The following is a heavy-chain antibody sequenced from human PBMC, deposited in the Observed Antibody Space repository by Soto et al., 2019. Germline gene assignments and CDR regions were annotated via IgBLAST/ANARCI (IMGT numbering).Heavy chain of an antibody. CDR2: INPNSGGT. CDR3: AREGTTTVTTFIDY. V-gene: IGHV1-2*02. J-gene: IGHJ4*02. D-gene: IGHD4-17*01. CDR1: GYTFSNYD. Sequence: ASVKVSCKASGYTFSNYDINWVRQATGQGLEWMGWINPNSGGTNYAQKFQGRVTMTRDTSISTAYMELSRLRSDDTAVYYCAREGTTTVTTFIDYWGQGTLVTVSS.